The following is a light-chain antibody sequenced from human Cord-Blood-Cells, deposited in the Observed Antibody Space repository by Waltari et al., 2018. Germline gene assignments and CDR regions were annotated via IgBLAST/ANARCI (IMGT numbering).Light chain of an antibody. J-gene: IGKJ2*03. Sequence: DIQLTPAPSFLSASVGDRVTITCRASQGISSYLAWYQQKPGKAPKVLIYAASTLQSGVPSRFSGSGSGTEFTLTIRSLQPEDFATYYCQQLNSYSYSFGQGTKLEIK. CDR2: AAS. CDR1: QGISSY. V-gene: IGKV1-9*01. CDR3: QQLNSYSYS.